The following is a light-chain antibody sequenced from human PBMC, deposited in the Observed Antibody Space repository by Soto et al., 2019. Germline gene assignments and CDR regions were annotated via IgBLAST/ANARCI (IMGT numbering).Light chain of an antibody. Sequence: QSALTQPASVSGSPGQSITISCTGTSSDVGSYNLVSWYQQHPGKAPKLMIYEVSKLPSGVSNRFSGSKSGNTASLTISGLQAEDEADYYCCSYAGSSYVFGTGTKLTVL. CDR2: EVS. V-gene: IGLV2-23*02. CDR1: SSDVGSYNL. CDR3: CSYAGSSYV. J-gene: IGLJ1*01.